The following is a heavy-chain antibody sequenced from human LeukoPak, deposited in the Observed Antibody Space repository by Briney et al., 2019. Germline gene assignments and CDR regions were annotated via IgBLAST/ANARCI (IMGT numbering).Heavy chain of an antibody. CDR2: ISSNGGST. D-gene: IGHD2-15*01. CDR1: GFTFSSYA. J-gene: IGHJ4*02. Sequence: PGGSLRLSCSASGFTFSSYAMHWVRQAPGKGLEYVSAISSNGGSTYYADSVKGRFTISRDNSKNTLYLQMSSLRAEDTAVYYCVKDRAGYCSGGSCQDLDYWGQGTLVTVSS. CDR3: VKDRAGYCSGGSCQDLDY. V-gene: IGHV3-64D*06.